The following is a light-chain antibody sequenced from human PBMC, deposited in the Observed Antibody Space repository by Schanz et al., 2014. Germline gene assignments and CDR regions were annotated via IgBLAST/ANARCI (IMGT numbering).Light chain of an antibody. CDR2: EVS. V-gene: IGLV2-8*01. CDR3: CSYAVVTSVI. J-gene: IGLJ2*01. Sequence: QSALTQPPSASGSPGQSVTISCTGTSSDVGDYNYVSWYQQHPGKAPKLMIYEVSKRPSGVPDRFSGSKSGNTASLTISGLQTEDEADYYCCSYAVVTSVIFGGGTKVTVL. CDR1: SSDVGDYNY.